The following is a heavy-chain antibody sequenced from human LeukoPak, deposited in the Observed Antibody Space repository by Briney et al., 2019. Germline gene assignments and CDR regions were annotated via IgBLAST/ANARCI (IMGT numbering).Heavy chain of an antibody. J-gene: IGHJ4*02. V-gene: IGHV3-23*01. CDR1: GFTFSDYG. Sequence: GGSLRLSCAASGFTFSDYGMSWVRRAPGKGLEWVSGINSGGTTYYAASVKGRFTISRDKSQNTLYLQMNTLGAEDTAVYYCAKALSGFHFDNWGQGTLVTVSA. D-gene: IGHD1-26*01. CDR2: INSGGTT. CDR3: AKALSGFHFDN.